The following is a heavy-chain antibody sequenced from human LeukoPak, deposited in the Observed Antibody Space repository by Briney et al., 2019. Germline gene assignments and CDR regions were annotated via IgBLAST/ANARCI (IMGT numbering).Heavy chain of an antibody. J-gene: IGHJ4*02. CDR3: ARDGRSSNYYDC. CDR2: IGPDGNQK. D-gene: IGHD6-19*01. V-gene: IGHV3-7*01. CDR1: GFTFSTYW. Sequence: GGSLRLSCAASGFTFSTYWMAWVRQAPGKGLEWVANIGPDGNQKYYVDSMEGRFTISRDNAKNSLYLQMNSLRAEDTAIYYCARDGRSSNYYDCWGQGTLVTVSS.